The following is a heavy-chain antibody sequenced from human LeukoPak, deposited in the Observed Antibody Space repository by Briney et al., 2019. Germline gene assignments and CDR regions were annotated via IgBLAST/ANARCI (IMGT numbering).Heavy chain of an antibody. CDR1: GGSISYYY. J-gene: IGHJ4*02. D-gene: IGHD3-22*01. Sequence: SETLSLTCSVSGGSISYYYWSWIRQPPGKGLEWIGYIYYSGSTNYNPSLKSRVTISVDTSKNQFSLKLSSVTAADTAVYYCASYDSSGASGNWGQGTLVTVSS. CDR2: IYYSGST. V-gene: IGHV4-59*08. CDR3: ASYDSSGASGN.